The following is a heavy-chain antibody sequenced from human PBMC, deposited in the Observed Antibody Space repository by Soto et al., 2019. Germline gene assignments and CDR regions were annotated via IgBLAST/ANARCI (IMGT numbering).Heavy chain of an antibody. V-gene: IGHV1-69*01. Sequence: QVQLVQSGAEVKQPGSSVKVSCKASGGTFSNYAINWVRQAPGQGLEWMGGFIPIFDAANYAQNFRGRVTITADESTSTAYMELSGLRSEDTAMYYCARKAESYGFDIWGQGTLVTVS. CDR3: ARKAESYGFDI. CDR2: FIPIFDAA. CDR1: GGTFSNYA. J-gene: IGHJ3*02. D-gene: IGHD3-10*01.